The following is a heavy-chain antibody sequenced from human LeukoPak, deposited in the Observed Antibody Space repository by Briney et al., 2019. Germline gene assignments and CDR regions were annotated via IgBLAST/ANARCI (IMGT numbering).Heavy chain of an antibody. CDR3: ARVKRRITMVRGVPRPTYYFDY. D-gene: IGHD3-10*01. Sequence: ASVKVSCKASGYTFTSYDINWVRQATGQGLEWMGWMNPNSGNTIYAQKFQGRVTMTRNTSISTAYMELSSLRSEDTAVYYCARVKRRITMVRGVPRPTYYFDYWGQGTLVTVSS. CDR1: GYTFTSYD. J-gene: IGHJ4*02. V-gene: IGHV1-8*02. CDR2: MNPNSGNT.